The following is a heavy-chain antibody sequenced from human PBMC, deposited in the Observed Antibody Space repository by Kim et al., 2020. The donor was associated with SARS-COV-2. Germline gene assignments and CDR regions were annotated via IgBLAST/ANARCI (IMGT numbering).Heavy chain of an antibody. CDR2: IYYSGST. V-gene: IGHV4-39*01. CDR3: ARHGSSGYYYVVLFDY. D-gene: IGHD3-22*01. Sequence: SETLSLTCTVSGGSISSSSYYWGWIRQPPGKGLEWIGSIYYSGSTYYNPSLKSRVTISVDTSKNQFSLKLSSVTAADTAVYYCARHGSSGYYYVVLFDYWGQGTLVTVSS. CDR1: GGSISSSSYY. J-gene: IGHJ4*02.